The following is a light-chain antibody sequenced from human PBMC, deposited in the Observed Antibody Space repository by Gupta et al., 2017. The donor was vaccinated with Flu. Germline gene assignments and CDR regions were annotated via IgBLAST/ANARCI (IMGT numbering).Light chain of an antibody. J-gene: IGKJ2*01. CDR2: DAS. CDR1: QSVSSY. Sequence: ATLSLSPGERATRSCRASQSVSSYLAWYQQKPGQAPRLLIYDASNRATGIPARFSGSGSGTDFTLTISSLEPEDFAVYYCQQPSNWPMYTFGQGTKMEIK. CDR3: QQPSNWPMYT. V-gene: IGKV3-11*01.